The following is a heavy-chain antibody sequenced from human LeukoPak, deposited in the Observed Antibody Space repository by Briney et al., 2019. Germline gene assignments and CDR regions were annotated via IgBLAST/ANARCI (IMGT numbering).Heavy chain of an antibody. CDR3: ARDENWGPDY. CDR2: IRAGRGDT. D-gene: IGHD7-27*01. J-gene: IGHJ4*02. CDR1: GFTFTGHY. V-gene: IGHV1-2*02. Sequence: GASVKVSCKASGFTFTGHYMHWVRQAPGQGLEWMGWIRAGRGDTNYAQKFQGRFTMTRDTSINTLFMELSSLRSDDTAVYYCARDENWGPDYWGQGTLVTVSS.